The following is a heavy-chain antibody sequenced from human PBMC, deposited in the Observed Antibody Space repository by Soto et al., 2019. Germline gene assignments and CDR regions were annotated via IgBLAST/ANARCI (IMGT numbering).Heavy chain of an antibody. Sequence: QVQLVESGGGVVQPGRSLRLSCAASGFTFSSYALHWVRQAPGRGLEWVALRSFDGNNKYYANSVKGRFTISRENSKNTLDLQMSSLRAEDTAVYYCGRCSSTSCHLGADYWGQGTLVTVSS. CDR1: GFTFSSYA. D-gene: IGHD2-2*01. J-gene: IGHJ4*02. CDR2: RSFDGNNK. CDR3: GRCSSTSCHLGADY. V-gene: IGHV3-30-3*01.